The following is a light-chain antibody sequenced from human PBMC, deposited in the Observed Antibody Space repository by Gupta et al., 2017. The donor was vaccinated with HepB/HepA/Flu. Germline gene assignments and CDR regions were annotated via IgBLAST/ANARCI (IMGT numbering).Light chain of an antibody. V-gene: IGKV1-5*03. CDR1: QSFSSW. Sequence: DIQMTQSPSTPSASVADRVTIPCRASQSFSSWLAWHQQKPGKAPKLLLYNASSSESGVPSRFSGSGSGTEFTLTISGLQPDDFATYYCQQYNSYPYTFGQGTKLEIK. CDR3: QQYNSYPYT. CDR2: NAS. J-gene: IGKJ2*01.